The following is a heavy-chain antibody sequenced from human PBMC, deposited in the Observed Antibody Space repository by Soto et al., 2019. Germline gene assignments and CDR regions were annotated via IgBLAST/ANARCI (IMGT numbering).Heavy chain of an antibody. CDR1: GYTFTSYG. Sequence: ASVKVSCKASGYTFTSYGISWVRQAPGQGLVWMVWISAYNGNTNYAQKLQGRVTMTTDTSTSTAYMELRSLRSDDTAVYYCARVKRAGYYDILTGYPRYYFDYWGQGTLVTVSS. J-gene: IGHJ4*02. CDR3: ARVKRAGYYDILTGYPRYYFDY. D-gene: IGHD3-9*01. V-gene: IGHV1-18*01. CDR2: ISAYNGNT.